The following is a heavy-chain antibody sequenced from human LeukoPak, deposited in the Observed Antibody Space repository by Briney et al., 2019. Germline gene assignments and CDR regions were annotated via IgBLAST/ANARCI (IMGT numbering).Heavy chain of an antibody. D-gene: IGHD6-19*01. CDR1: GFTFSSYA. V-gene: IGHV3-23*01. Sequence: QSGGSLRLSCAASGFTFSSYAMSWVRQAPGKGLEWVSSISTSGGSTSYADSVKGRFTISRDNSKNTLYLQMNSLRAEDTAVYFCAKDWGVTVAGTFDYWGQGTLVTVSS. J-gene: IGHJ4*02. CDR3: AKDWGVTVAGTFDY. CDR2: ISTSGGST.